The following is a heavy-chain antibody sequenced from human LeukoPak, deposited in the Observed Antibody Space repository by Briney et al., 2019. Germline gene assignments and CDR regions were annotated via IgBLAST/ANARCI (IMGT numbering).Heavy chain of an antibody. D-gene: IGHD6-19*01. CDR1: GGSFSGYY. CDR2: IYYSGST. Sequence: PSETLSLTCAVYGGSFSGYYWTWIRQPPGKGLEWIGYIYYSGSTSYNPSLKSRVTISLDTSKNQFSLKLRSVTAADTAVYYCARPHSSGWYGGFDIWGQGTMVPVSS. J-gene: IGHJ3*02. CDR3: ARPHSSGWYGGFDI. V-gene: IGHV4-59*08.